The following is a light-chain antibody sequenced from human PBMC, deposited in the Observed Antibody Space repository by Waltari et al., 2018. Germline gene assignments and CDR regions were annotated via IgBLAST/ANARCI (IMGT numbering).Light chain of an antibody. CDR3: QQFDTSPA. J-gene: IGKJ3*01. V-gene: IGKV3-20*01. CDR1: QSVSSSY. CDR2: GTS. Sequence: EIVLTQSPGTLSLSPGERATLPCRASQSVSSSYLAWYQQKPGQSPRLLIYGTSTRATGIPDRFSGSGSGTDFTLTISRLEPEDFAVYYCQQFDTSPAFGPGTTVDIK.